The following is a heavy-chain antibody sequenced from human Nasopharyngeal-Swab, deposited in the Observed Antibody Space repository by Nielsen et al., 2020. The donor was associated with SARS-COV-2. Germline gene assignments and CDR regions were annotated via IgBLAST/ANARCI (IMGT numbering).Heavy chain of an antibody. D-gene: IGHD6-6*01. Sequence: GESLKISCAASGFTFDDYTMHWVRQAPGKGLEWVSLISWDGGSTYYADSVKGRFTISRDNSKNTLYLQMSSLRAEDTAVYYCVKEGPSIAARFTHFDYWGQGTLVTVSS. CDR3: VKEGPSIAARFTHFDY. CDR1: GFTFDDYT. J-gene: IGHJ4*02. V-gene: IGHV3-43*01. CDR2: ISWDGGST.